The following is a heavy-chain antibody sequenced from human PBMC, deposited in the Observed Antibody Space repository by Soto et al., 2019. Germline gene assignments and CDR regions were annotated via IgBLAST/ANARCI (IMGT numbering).Heavy chain of an antibody. CDR3: QGRDFPNDL. Sequence: EVQLVESGGGLVQPGGSLRLSCAASGFTFSSYWMHWVRQVPGKGLVWVSRISSDGRTTDYADSVKGRFTISRDNAKNTLYLQMNSLTAEDTAVYYCQGRDFPNDLWGQGTMVTVSS. CDR2: ISSDGRTT. D-gene: IGHD3-10*01. V-gene: IGHV3-74*01. CDR1: GFTFSSYW. J-gene: IGHJ3*01.